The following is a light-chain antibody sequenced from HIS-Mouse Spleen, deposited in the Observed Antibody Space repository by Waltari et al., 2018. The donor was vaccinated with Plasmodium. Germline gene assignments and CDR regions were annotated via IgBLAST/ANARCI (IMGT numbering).Light chain of an antibody. CDR1: QSVSSN. CDR3: QQYNNWPLT. Sequence: EIVMTLSPATLSVSPGERATLSCRASQSVSSNLAWYQQKPGQAPRLLIYGASTRATGIPARFSGSWSGTEFTLTISSMQSEDFAVYYCQQYNNWPLTFGGGTKVEIK. V-gene: IGKV3-15*01. CDR2: GAS. J-gene: IGKJ4*01.